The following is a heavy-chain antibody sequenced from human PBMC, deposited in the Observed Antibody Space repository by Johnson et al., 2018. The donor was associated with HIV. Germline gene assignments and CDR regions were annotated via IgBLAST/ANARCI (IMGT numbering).Heavy chain of an antibody. V-gene: IGHV3-30*19. CDR2: ISYDGSNK. J-gene: IGHJ3*02. D-gene: IGHD2-15*01. Sequence: QVQLVESGGGLVKPGGSLRLSCVASGFTFKDHYMHWVRQAPGKGLEWVAVISYDGSNKYYADSVKGRFTISRDNSKNSLYLQMNSLRAEDTAVYYCAREGIWYCSGGSCYGAFDIWGQGTMVTVSS. CDR3: AREGIWYCSGGSCYGAFDI. CDR1: GFTFKDHY.